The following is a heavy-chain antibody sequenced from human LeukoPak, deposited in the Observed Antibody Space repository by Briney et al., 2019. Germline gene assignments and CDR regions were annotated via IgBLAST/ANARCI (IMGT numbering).Heavy chain of an antibody. Sequence: GGSLRLSCAASGFTFSSYSMNWVRQVPGKGLEWASSISSSSSYIYYADSVKGRFTISRDNAKNSLYLQMNSLRAEDTAVYYCARDIVATITPYYYYYGMDVWGQGTTVTVSS. CDR2: ISSSSSYI. D-gene: IGHD5-12*01. CDR1: GFTFSSYS. CDR3: ARDIVATITPYYYYYGMDV. V-gene: IGHV3-21*01. J-gene: IGHJ6*02.